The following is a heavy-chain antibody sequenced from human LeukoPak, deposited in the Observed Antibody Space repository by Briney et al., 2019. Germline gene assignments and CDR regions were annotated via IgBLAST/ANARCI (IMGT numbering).Heavy chain of an antibody. Sequence: PSETLSLTCTVSGASTSNDYWTWIRQPAGKGLEWIGRIDIDGNNKYSPSLSSRVTMSMDTSKNQFSLKLSSVTASDSAVYYCARGPVTYYYGSKAHRTHLNYYFDSWGQGALVTVTS. CDR1: GASTSNDY. CDR3: ARGPVTYYYGSKAHRTHLNYYFDS. CDR2: IDIDGNN. V-gene: IGHV4-4*07. D-gene: IGHD3-22*01. J-gene: IGHJ4*02.